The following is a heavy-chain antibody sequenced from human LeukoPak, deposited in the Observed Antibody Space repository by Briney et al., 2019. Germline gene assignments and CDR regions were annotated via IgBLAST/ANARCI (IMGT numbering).Heavy chain of an antibody. Sequence: SETLSLTCTVSGYSISSGYYWGWIRQPPGKGLEWIGTISHSGSTYYNPSLKSRVIISVDTSKNQFSLKLTSVTAADTAVYYCARTIAVAANFDYWGQGTLVTVSS. V-gene: IGHV4-38-2*02. D-gene: IGHD6-19*01. CDR1: GYSISSGYY. J-gene: IGHJ4*02. CDR3: ARTIAVAANFDY. CDR2: ISHSGST.